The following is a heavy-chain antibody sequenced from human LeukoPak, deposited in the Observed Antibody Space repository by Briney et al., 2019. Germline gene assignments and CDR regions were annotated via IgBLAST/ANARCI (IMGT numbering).Heavy chain of an antibody. CDR1: GYTFTGYY. D-gene: IGHD3-10*01. CDR3: ARDQGGFGELIDY. CDR2: INPNSGGT. V-gene: IGHV1-2*06. J-gene: IGHJ4*02. Sequence: ASVKVSCKASGYTFTGYYMHWVRQAPGQGLEWMGRINPNSGGTNYAQKFQGRVTMTRDTSISTAYMGLSRLRSDDTAVYYCARDQGGFGELIDYWGQGTLVTVSS.